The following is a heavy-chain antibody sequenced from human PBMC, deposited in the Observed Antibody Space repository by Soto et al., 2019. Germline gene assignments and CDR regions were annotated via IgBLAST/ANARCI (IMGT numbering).Heavy chain of an antibody. CDR3: ARHGSCSGGSGHLSYFYGMDV. Sequence: ELMKISWRGSGYSFTSYGGGWVRQMPGKGLEWMGIIYPGDSDARYSPSFQGHVTISADKSISTAYLQWSSLKASDTAMYYCARHGSCSGGSGHLSYFYGMDVWGQGTTVTVSS. CDR2: IYPGDSDA. D-gene: IGHD2-15*01. CDR1: GYSFTSYG. V-gene: IGHV5-51*01. J-gene: IGHJ6*02.